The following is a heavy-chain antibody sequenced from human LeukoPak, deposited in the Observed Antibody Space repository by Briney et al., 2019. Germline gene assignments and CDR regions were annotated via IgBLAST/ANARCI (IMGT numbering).Heavy chain of an antibody. CDR2: IYYSGST. Sequence: SETLSLTCSVSDGSINSYYWNWIRQPPGRGLEWIGYIYYSGSTNYNPSLKSRVTISVDTSKNQFSLKLGSVTAADTAVYYCARVEALFYDYGMDVWGQGTTVTVSS. CDR3: ARVEALFYDYGMDV. J-gene: IGHJ6*02. CDR1: DGSINSYY. V-gene: IGHV4-59*01.